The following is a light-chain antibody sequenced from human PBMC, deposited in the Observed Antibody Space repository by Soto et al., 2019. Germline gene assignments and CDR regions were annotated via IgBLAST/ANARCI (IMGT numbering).Light chain of an antibody. CDR1: QSVLYSYNNKNY. V-gene: IGKV4-1*01. Sequence: VMTQSPDSLAVSLGERATINCKSSQSVLYSYNNKNYLAWYQQKPGQPPKLLIYWASTRDSGVPDRFGGSGSGTDFTLTISSLQAEGVAVYFCHQYHSSPWTFGQGTKVEIK. CDR3: HQYHSSPWT. J-gene: IGKJ1*01. CDR2: WAS.